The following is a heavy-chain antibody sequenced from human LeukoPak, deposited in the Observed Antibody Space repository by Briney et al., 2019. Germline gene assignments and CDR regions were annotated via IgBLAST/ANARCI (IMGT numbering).Heavy chain of an antibody. CDR1: GGSISSYY. V-gene: IGHV4-4*07. CDR3: ARDSPFGSGWVDAFDI. CDR2: IYTSGST. J-gene: IGHJ3*02. D-gene: IGHD6-19*01. Sequence: PSETLSLTCTVSGGSISSYYWSWIRQPAGRGLEWIGRIYTSGSTNYNPSLKSRVTMSVDTSKNQLSLMLSSVTAADTAVYYCARDSPFGSGWVDAFDIWGQGTMVTVSS.